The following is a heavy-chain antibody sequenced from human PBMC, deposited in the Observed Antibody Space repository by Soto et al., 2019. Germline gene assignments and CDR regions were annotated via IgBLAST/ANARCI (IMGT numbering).Heavy chain of an antibody. V-gene: IGHV1-69*02. Sequence: SVKVSCKASGGTFSSYTISWVRQAPGQGLEWMGRIIPILGIANYAQKFQGRVTITADTSTSTAYMELRSLRSDDTAVYYCARSPRPILRYFDWSLDYWGQGTLVTVSS. CDR1: GGTFSSYT. J-gene: IGHJ4*02. CDR3: ARSPRPILRYFDWSLDY. CDR2: IIPILGIA. D-gene: IGHD3-9*01.